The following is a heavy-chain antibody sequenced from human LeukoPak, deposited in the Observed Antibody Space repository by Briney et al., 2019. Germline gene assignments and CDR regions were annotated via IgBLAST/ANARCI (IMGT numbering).Heavy chain of an antibody. CDR1: GGSISSGDYY. V-gene: IGHV4-61*08. J-gene: IGHJ4*02. Sequence: PSETLSLTCTVSGGSISSGDYYWSWIRQPPGKGLEWIGYIYYSGSTNYNPSLKSRVTISVDTFKNQFSLKLSSVTAADTAVYYCARAPGYSGYLFDYWGQGTLVTVSS. CDR2: IYYSGST. CDR3: ARAPGYSGYLFDY. D-gene: IGHD5-12*01.